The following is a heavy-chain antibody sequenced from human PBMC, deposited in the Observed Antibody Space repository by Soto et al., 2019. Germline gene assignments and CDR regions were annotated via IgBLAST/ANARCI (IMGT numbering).Heavy chain of an antibody. J-gene: IGHJ6*02. V-gene: IGHV1-2*02. CDR2: INPNSGGT. D-gene: IGHD3-3*01. CDR3: AREAYYDFWSGYPDYYGMDV. CDR1: GYTFTGYY. Sequence: ASVKVSCKASGYTFTGYYMHWVRQAPGQGLEWMGWINPNSGGTNYAQEFQGRVTMTRDTSISTAYMELSRLRSDDTAVYYCAREAYYDFWSGYPDYYGMDVWGQGTTVTVSS.